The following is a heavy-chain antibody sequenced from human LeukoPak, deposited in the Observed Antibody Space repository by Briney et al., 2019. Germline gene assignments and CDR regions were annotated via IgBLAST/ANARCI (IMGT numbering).Heavy chain of an antibody. CDR3: TRDGKRGNYGDAFDI. D-gene: IGHD1-7*01. Sequence: SQALSVTCIVCGGSIISCNYFWSWIRQPGGEGVEWIGRLSIRGATNYNPSLKSQVTISINTYKNQFSLKVSSVTAADTPVYYCTRDGKRGNYGDAFDIWGQGTMVTVSS. V-gene: IGHV4-61*02. CDR1: GGSIISCNYF. CDR2: LSIRGAT. J-gene: IGHJ3*02.